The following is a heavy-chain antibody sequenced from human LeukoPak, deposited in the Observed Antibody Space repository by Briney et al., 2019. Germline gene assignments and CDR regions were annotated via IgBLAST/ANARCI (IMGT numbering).Heavy chain of an antibody. V-gene: IGHV3-66*04. J-gene: IGHJ4*02. CDR2: IYPNGNT. Sequence: GGSLRLSCAASGFTVSSNYMNWVRQASGKGLEWVSMIYPNGNTFYTDSVKGRFTISRDNSKNTLDLQMNSLRAEDTAVYYCARRGHGYGSPFDYWGQGTLVTVSS. D-gene: IGHD5-18*01. CDR3: ARRGHGYGSPFDY. CDR1: GFTVSSNY.